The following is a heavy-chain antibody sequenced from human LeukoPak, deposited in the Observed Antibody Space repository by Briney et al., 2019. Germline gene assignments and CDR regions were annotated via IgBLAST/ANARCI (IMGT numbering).Heavy chain of an antibody. J-gene: IGHJ5*02. CDR1: GGSISSYY. CDR3: ATGEFSSNLGWFDP. D-gene: IGHD6-6*01. CDR2: IYYRGST. V-gene: IGHV4-59*01. Sequence: SETLSLTCTVSGGSISSYYWSWIRQPPGKGLEWIGYIYYRGSTNYNPSLKSRVTISVDTSKNQFSLKLSSVTAADTAVYYCATGEFSSNLGWFDPWGQGTLVTVSS.